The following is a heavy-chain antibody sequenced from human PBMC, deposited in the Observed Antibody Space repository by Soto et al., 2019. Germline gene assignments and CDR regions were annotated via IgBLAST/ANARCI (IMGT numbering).Heavy chain of an antibody. Sequence: GGSLRLSCAASGFTFSSYAMSWVRQAPGKGLEWVSAISGSGGSTYYADSVKGRFTISRDNSKNTLYLQMNSLRAEDTAVYYCXKDPTYASYYYYYGMDVWGLGTTVTVSS. CDR3: XKDPTYASYYYYYGMDV. CDR2: ISGSGGST. J-gene: IGHJ6*02. D-gene: IGHD4-4*01. CDR1: GFTFSSYA. V-gene: IGHV3-23*01.